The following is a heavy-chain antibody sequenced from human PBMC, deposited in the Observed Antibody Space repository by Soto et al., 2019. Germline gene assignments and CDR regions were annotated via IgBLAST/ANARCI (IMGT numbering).Heavy chain of an antibody. CDR1: GFTFSSSW. D-gene: IGHD6-6*01. Sequence: GGSLSLSCAASGFTFSSSWMSWVRQAPGKGLEWVANIKQDGSAKYYVDSVKGRFTISRDNAKNLLFLQVNSLRAEDTAIYYCATSMAAPGNYWGQGTLVTVSS. CDR2: IKQDGSAK. CDR3: ATSMAAPGNY. J-gene: IGHJ4*02. V-gene: IGHV3-7*01.